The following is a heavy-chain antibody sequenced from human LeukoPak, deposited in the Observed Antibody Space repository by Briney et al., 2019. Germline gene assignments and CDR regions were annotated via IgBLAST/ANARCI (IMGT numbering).Heavy chain of an antibody. CDR2: INPNSGGT. Sequence: ASVKVSCKASGYTFTGYYMHWVRQAPGQGLEWMGLINPNSGGTNYAQKFQGRVTMTRDTSISTAYMELSRLRSDDTAMYYCARTRLQWGGGDSWGQGTLVTVSS. CDR3: ARTRLQWGGGDS. J-gene: IGHJ4*02. D-gene: IGHD4-11*01. V-gene: IGHV1-2*02. CDR1: GYTFTGYY.